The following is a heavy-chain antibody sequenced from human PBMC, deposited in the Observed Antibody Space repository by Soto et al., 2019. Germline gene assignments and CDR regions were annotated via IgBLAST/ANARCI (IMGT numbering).Heavy chain of an antibody. J-gene: IGHJ6*02. D-gene: IGHD3-10*01. CDR1: GGSISSYY. Sequence: QVQLQESGPGLVKPSETLSLTCTVSGGSISSYYWSWIRQPAGKGLEWIGRIYTSGSTNYNPSLKSRVTMSVDTSKNQFSLKLSSVTAADTAVYYCARDGSTAPSNYYYYGMDVWGQGTTVTVSS. V-gene: IGHV4-4*07. CDR3: ARDGSTAPSNYYYYGMDV. CDR2: IYTSGST.